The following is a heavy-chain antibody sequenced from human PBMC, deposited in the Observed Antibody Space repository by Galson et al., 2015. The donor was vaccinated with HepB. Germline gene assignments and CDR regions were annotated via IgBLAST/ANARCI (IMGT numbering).Heavy chain of an antibody. Sequence: SLRLSCAASGFTFSSYGMHWVRQAPGKGLEWVAVIWYDGSNKYYADSVKGRFTISRDNSKNTLYLQMNSLRAEDTAVYYCARDGVAAHLRIYYYYMDVWGKGTTVTVSS. CDR1: GFTFSSYG. D-gene: IGHD6-6*01. CDR2: IWYDGSNK. J-gene: IGHJ6*03. CDR3: ARDGVAAHLRIYYYYMDV. V-gene: IGHV3-33*01.